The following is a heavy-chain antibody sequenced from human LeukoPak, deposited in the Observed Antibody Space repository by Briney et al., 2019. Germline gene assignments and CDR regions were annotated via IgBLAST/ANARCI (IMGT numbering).Heavy chain of an antibody. Sequence: GASVKVSCKASGGTFNSYAISWVQQAPGQGLEWMGGIIPIFGTANYAQKFQGRVTITTDESTSTAYMELSSLRSEDTAVYYCARARDDFWSGYYKGAFDYWGQGTLVTVSS. CDR1: GGTFNSYA. D-gene: IGHD3-3*01. CDR2: IIPIFGTA. CDR3: ARARDDFWSGYYKGAFDY. J-gene: IGHJ4*02. V-gene: IGHV1-69*05.